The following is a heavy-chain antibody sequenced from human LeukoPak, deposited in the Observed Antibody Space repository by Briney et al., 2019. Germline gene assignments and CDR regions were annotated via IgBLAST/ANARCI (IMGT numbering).Heavy chain of an antibody. CDR3: ARDPALTFNWFDP. D-gene: IGHD2-21*02. J-gene: IGHJ5*02. CDR1: GYSISSGY. Sequence: PSETLSLTCTVSGYSISSGYWAWIRQSPGKGPEWIASIYHSGTIYSNPSLQSRVTLSIDTSKNQFSLKVTSLTAADTAVYYCARDPALTFNWFDPWGQGTLVTVSS. CDR2: IYHSGTI. V-gene: IGHV4-38-2*02.